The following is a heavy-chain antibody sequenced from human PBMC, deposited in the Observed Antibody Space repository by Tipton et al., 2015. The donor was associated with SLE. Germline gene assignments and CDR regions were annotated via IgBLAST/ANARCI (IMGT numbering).Heavy chain of an antibody. CDR3: AREGYCSSTSCYGDYNWFDP. V-gene: IGHV4-34*01. CDR2: INHSGST. CDR1: GGSFSGYY. J-gene: IGHJ5*02. Sequence: TLSLTCAVYGGSFSGYYWSWIRQPPGKGLEWIGEINHSGSTNYNPSLKSRVTISVDTPKNQFSLKLSSVTAADTAVYYCAREGYCSSTSCYGDYNWFDPWGQGTLVTVSS. D-gene: IGHD2-2*01.